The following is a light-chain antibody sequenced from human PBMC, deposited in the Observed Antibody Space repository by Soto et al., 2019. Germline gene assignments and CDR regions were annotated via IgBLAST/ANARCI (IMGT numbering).Light chain of an antibody. CDR2: GAS. V-gene: IGKV3-20*01. CDR3: QQYGSSRRT. CDR1: QSVSSSY. Sequence: EIVLTQSPGTLSLSPGERATLSCRASQSVSSSYLAWYQQKPGQAPRLLIYGASSRATGIPDRVSGSGSGTDFTLTISRLEPEDFEVYYCQQYGSSRRTFGQGTKVDIK. J-gene: IGKJ1*01.